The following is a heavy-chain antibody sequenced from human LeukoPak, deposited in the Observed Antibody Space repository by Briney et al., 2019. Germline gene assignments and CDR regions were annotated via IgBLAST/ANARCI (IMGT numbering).Heavy chain of an antibody. J-gene: IGHJ4*02. CDR3: AARGYDFWSGRGYFDY. D-gene: IGHD3-3*01. Sequence: SETLSLTCTVSGGSISSYYWSWIRQPPGKGLEWIGYIYYSGSTNYNPSLKSRVTISVDTSKNQFSLKLSSVTAAGTAVYYCAARGYDFWSGRGYFDYWGQGTLVTVSS. V-gene: IGHV4-59*01. CDR2: IYYSGST. CDR1: GGSISSYY.